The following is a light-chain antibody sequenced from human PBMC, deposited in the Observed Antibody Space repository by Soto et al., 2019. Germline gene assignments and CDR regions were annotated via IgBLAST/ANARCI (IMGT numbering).Light chain of an antibody. Sequence: QSALTQPASVSGSPRQSITISCTGASSDVGGYTYVSWYQQQPGKAPKLMIYEVNNRPSGVSNRFSGSKSGNTASLTISGRQAEDEADYYCSSYTSSSTLYVCGTGTKLTVL. J-gene: IGLJ1*01. CDR1: SSDVGGYTY. CDR2: EVN. V-gene: IGLV2-14*01. CDR3: SSYTSSSTLYV.